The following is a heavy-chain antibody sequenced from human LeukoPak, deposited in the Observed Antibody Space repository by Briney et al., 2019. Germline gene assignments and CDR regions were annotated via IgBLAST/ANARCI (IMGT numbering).Heavy chain of an antibody. V-gene: IGHV3-30*18. CDR3: AKRIVGPYFYYFDY. D-gene: IGHD1-26*01. Sequence: PGGSLRLSCAASGFTFSSYGMHWVRQAPGKGLEWGAVISYDGGNKYYADSVKGRFTISRDNSKNTLYLQMNSLRAEDTAVYYCAKRIVGPYFYYFDYWGQGTLVTVSS. CDR2: ISYDGGNK. CDR1: GFTFSSYG. J-gene: IGHJ4*02.